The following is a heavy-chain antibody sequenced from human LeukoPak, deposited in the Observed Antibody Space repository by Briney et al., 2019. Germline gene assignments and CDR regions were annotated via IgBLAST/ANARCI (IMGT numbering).Heavy chain of an antibody. CDR2: INWNGGST. J-gene: IGHJ4*02. CDR1: GFTFDDYG. CDR3: AKGEWELSPLDY. Sequence: GGSLRLSCAASGFTFDDYGMNWVRQAPGKGLEWVSGINWNGGSTGYADSVKGRFTISRDNSKNTLYLQMNSLRAEDTAVYYCAKGEWELSPLDYWGQGTLVTVSS. V-gene: IGHV3-20*04. D-gene: IGHD1-26*01.